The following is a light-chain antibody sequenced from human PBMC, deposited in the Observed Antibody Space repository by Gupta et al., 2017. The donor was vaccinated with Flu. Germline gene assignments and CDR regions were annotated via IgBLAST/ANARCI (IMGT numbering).Light chain of an antibody. CDR3: LQHYNYPCT. CDR2: EAT. CDR1: QDIDDD. J-gene: IGKJ2*02. Sequence: ETILTQPPAFMSATPGDKVNISVISSQDIDDDMNWYQQKPGEAAIFIIQEATTRGPGIPPRFSGSGYGTDFTLTIKNIESEDAAYYCCLQHYNYPCTFGQGTKLEIK. V-gene: IGKV5-2*01.